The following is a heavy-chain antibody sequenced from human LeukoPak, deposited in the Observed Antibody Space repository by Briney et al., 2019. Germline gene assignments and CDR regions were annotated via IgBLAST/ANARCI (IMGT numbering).Heavy chain of an antibody. CDR2: ISGSGDTT. Sequence: GGSLRLSCAASGFTFSSCVMSWVRQAPGKGLEWVSAISGSGDTTYYAESVRGRFTISRDIPKNTLYLQMNSLRVEDTAVYYCVKDRVGTWEPIDYWGQGTLVTVSS. D-gene: IGHD1-26*01. CDR3: VKDRVGTWEPIDY. J-gene: IGHJ4*02. CDR1: GFTFSSCV. V-gene: IGHV3-23*01.